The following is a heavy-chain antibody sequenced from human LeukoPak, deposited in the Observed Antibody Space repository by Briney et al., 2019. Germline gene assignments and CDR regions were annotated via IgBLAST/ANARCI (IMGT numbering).Heavy chain of an antibody. D-gene: IGHD4-17*01. CDR3: TRRHYGDYVVDN. V-gene: IGHV3-73*01. Sequence: GGSLRLSCATSGFTFNGSALHWVRQASGQGLEWVGRIRSKAHRYATAYAASVKGRFTVSRDDSKNMAYLQMNSLKSEDTAIYYCTRRHYGDYVVDNWGQGTLVTVSS. CDR2: IRSKAHRYAT. CDR1: GFTFNGSA. J-gene: IGHJ4*01.